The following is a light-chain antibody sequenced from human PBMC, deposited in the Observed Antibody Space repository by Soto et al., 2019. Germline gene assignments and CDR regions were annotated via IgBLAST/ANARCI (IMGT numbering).Light chain of an antibody. CDR3: QQSSSWPSIT. Sequence: EIVWTQSPGTLSLSPGERATLSCMASQSVSSSYLAWYQQKPGQAPRLLIYEASNGATGIPARFSGSGSGTDFTLTISSLEPEDFAVYYCQQSSSWPSITFGQGARLEIK. V-gene: IGKV3D-20*02. CDR1: QSVSSSY. CDR2: EAS. J-gene: IGKJ5*01.